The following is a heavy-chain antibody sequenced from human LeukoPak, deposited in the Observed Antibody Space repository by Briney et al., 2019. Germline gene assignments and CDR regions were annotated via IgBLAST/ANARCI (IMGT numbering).Heavy chain of an antibody. Sequence: GGSLRLSCAASGLTVSRNYMSWVRQAPGKGLESVSVIYSGGSTYYADSVRGRFTISRDNAKNTLYLQMNSLRAEDTALYYCARLFGSSWYGTYYYYMDVWGKGTTVTVSS. J-gene: IGHJ6*03. CDR2: IYSGGST. CDR3: ARLFGSSWYGTYYYYMDV. V-gene: IGHV3-53*01. CDR1: GLTVSRNY. D-gene: IGHD6-13*01.